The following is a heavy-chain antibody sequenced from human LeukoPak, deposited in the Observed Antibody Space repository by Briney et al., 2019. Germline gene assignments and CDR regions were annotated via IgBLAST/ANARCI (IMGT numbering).Heavy chain of an antibody. CDR2: ISYDGSNK. Sequence: GGSLRLSCAASGFTFSSYAMHWVRQAPGKGLEWVAVISYDGSNKYYADSVKGRFTISRDNSKNTLYLQMNSLRAEDTAVYYCARDRGIGHWFDPWGQGTLVTVSS. CDR1: GFTFSSYA. D-gene: IGHD3-10*01. V-gene: IGHV3-30-3*01. J-gene: IGHJ5*02. CDR3: ARDRGIGHWFDP.